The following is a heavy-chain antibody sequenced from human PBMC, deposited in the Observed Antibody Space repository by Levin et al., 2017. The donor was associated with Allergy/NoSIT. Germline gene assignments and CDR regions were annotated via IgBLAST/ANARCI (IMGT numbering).Heavy chain of an antibody. Sequence: GKGGEGVSVLLSSVLPPSSSSSFQGRFTISRDNSKNTLYLQMNSLRAEDTAVYYCARGPFGSSWYYLHYWGQGTLVTVSS. CDR2: LLSSVLPP. V-gene: IGHV3-33*01. CDR3: ARGPFGSSWYYLHY. D-gene: IGHD6-13*01. J-gene: IGHJ4*02.